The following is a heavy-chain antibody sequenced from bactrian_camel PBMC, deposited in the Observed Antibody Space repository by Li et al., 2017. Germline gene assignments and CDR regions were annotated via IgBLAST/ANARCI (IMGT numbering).Heavy chain of an antibody. CDR2: IYAGSTP. Sequence: HVQLVESGGGSVQPGESLRLSCVISGATRKSDCLGWFRQAPGKERESVAVIYAGSTPFYADSVQGRFTISQDNAKNTLYLEMNKLEPDDTAVYYCAADFATQCVVNGIWIHYDYNYWARGPRSPSP. V-gene: IGHV3S53*01. J-gene: IGHJ4*01. D-gene: IGHD2*01. CDR1: GATRKSDC. CDR3: AADFATQCVVNGIWIHYDYNY.